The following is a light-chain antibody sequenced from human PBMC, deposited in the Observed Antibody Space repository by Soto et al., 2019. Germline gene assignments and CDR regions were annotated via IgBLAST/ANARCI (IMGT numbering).Light chain of an antibody. V-gene: IGKV1-39*01. Sequence: DIQMTQSPSSLSASVGDRVTITCRTSQSINTYLNWYQQKPGKAPKLLIYGASSLQSGVPLGFSGSGSGTDFTLTITTLQPEDFATYYCQESYSFLWGTCGQGTKVEIK. J-gene: IGKJ1*01. CDR2: GAS. CDR1: QSINTY. CDR3: QESYSFLWGT.